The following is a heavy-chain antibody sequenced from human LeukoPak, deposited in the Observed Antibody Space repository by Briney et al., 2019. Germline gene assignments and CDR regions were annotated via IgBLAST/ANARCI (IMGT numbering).Heavy chain of an antibody. CDR3: AREISSITARSIIGKNYDYLYYMVV. D-gene: IGHD6-6*01. CDR2: INYSGST. J-gene: IGHJ6*03. Sequence: SETLSLTSAVSGGSINSHYWSWIRQPPGKGLEWIGHINYSGSTNYNPSLNSRVTISVDTSRNQFSMKLTSVTAADTAVYFCAREISSITARSIIGKNYDYLYYMVVWGKGTTVIVSS. V-gene: IGHV4-59*11. CDR1: GGSINSHY.